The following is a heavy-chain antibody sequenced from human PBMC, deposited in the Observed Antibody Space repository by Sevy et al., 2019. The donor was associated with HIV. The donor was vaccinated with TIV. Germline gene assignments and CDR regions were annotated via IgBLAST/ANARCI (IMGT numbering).Heavy chain of an antibody. CDR1: GFSISTHA. CDR3: AAGDTAFLADLDF. Sequence: GGSLRLSCGASGFSISTHAMNWVRQAPGRGLEWISGISATDGSTHYADSVKGRFTISRDNSKNTVHLQMNSLRAEDKALYYCAAGDTAFLADLDFWGQGSLVTVSS. CDR2: ISATDGST. J-gene: IGHJ4*02. V-gene: IGHV3-23*01. D-gene: IGHD5-18*01.